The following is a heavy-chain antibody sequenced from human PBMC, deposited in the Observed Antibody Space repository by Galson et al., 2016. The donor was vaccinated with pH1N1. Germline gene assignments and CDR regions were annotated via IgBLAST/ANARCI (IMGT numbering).Heavy chain of an antibody. J-gene: IGHJ6*03. V-gene: IGHV1-69*05. CDR3: ARGPHYYNSYMDV. Sequence: SVQVSCKASGVIFNSCGFSWVRQVPGQGPEWMGGIMALFGTATYAQTFQGRVTITMDERTSTAYMELSSLSSEDTAVYYCARGPHYYNSYMDVWGKGTTVTVSS. CDR1: GVIFNSCG. CDR2: IMALFGTA.